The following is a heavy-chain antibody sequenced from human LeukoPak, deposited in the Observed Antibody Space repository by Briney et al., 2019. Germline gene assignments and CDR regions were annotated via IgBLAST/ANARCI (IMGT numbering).Heavy chain of an antibody. D-gene: IGHD4-17*01. V-gene: IGHV4-59*01. CDR2: IYYSGST. J-gene: IGHJ4*02. CDR1: GGSISSYY. CDR3: ARYTTVTTFDY. Sequence: TEALSLTCTVSGGSISSYYWSWIRQPPGKGLEWIGYIYYSGSTNYNPSLKSRVTISVDTSKNQFSLKLSSVTAADTAVYYCARYTTVTTFDYWGQGTLVTVSS.